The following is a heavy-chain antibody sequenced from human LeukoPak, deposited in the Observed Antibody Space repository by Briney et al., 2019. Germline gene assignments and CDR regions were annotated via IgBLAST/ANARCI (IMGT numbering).Heavy chain of an antibody. CDR3: ASDLNYYDSSGYYSPAFDI. CDR2: ISSSSSYI. J-gene: IGHJ3*02. D-gene: IGHD3-22*01. V-gene: IGHV3-21*01. Sequence: GGSLRLSYAASGFTFSSYSMNWVRQAPGKGLEWVSSISSSSSYIYYADSVKGRFTISRDNAKNSLYLQMNSLRAEDTAVYYCASDLNYYDSSGYYSPAFDIWGQGTMVTVSS. CDR1: GFTFSSYS.